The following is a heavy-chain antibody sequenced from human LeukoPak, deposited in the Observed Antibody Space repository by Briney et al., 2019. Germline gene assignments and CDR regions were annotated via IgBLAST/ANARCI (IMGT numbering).Heavy chain of an antibody. CDR2: MWFDGNIK. CDR1: GFTFSSYV. J-gene: IGHJ4*02. CDR3: ARNKDDFDY. V-gene: IGHV3-30*04. Sequence: GGSLRLSCAASGFTFSSYVMHWVRQAPGKGLEWVAVMWFDGNIKHYADSVKGRFTISRDNSKNTLFLQMSSLRAEDTAVYFCARNKDDFDYWGQGTLVTVSS.